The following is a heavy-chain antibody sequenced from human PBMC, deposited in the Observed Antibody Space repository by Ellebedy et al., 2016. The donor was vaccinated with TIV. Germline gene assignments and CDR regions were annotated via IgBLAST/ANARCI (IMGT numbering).Heavy chain of an antibody. CDR1: GGTFSSYA. V-gene: IGHV1-69*13. CDR3: ARNQRITMIVVGRGGMDV. CDR2: IIPIFGTA. D-gene: IGHD3-22*01. J-gene: IGHJ6*02. Sequence: AASVKVSCKASGGTFSSYAISWVRQAPGQGLEWMGGIIPIFGTANYAQKFQGRVTITADESTSTAYMELSSLRSEDTAVYYCARNQRITMIVVGRGGMDVWGQGTTVTVSS.